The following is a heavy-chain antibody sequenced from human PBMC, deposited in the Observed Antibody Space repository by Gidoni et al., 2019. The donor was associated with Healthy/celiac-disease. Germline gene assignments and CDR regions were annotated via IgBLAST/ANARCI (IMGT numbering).Heavy chain of an antibody. V-gene: IGHV1-69*04. CDR2: IIPILGIA. J-gene: IGHJ4*02. CDR3: ARDSRELPGGLDY. CDR1: GGTFSSYA. Sequence: QVQLVQSGAEVKKPGSSVKVSCKASGGTFSSYAISWVRQAPGQGLEWMGRIIPILGIANYAQKFQGRGTITADKSTSTAYMELSSLRSEDTAVYYCARDSRELPGGLDYWGQGTLVTVSS. D-gene: IGHD1-26*01.